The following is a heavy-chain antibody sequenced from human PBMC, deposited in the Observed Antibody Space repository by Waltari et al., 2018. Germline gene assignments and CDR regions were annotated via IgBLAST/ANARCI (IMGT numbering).Heavy chain of an antibody. Sequence: EVQLVETGGGFIQPGGSLRLSCAVSGFAVRDNYMGWVRQAPGKGLEWVSVIYSGASTYYADSVKGRFTISRDTSKNTVYLQMNSLRGEDTAVYFCASHYCSGGSCYFDYWGQGTLVTVSS. CDR2: IYSGAST. J-gene: IGHJ4*02. D-gene: IGHD2-15*01. V-gene: IGHV3-53*02. CDR3: ASHYCSGGSCYFDY. CDR1: GFAVRDNY.